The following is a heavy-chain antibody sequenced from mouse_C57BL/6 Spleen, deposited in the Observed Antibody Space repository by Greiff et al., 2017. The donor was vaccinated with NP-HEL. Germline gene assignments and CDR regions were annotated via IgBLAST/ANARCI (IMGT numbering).Heavy chain of an antibody. D-gene: IGHD2-3*01. CDR2: IDPEDGET. CDR3: ARGGDGSFAY. Sequence: VQLKESGAELVKPGASVKLSCTASGFNIKDYYMHWVKQRTEQGLEWIGRIDPEDGETKYAPKFQGKATITVDTSSNTAYLQLSSLTSKDTAVYYCARGGDGSFAYWGQGTLVTVSA. J-gene: IGHJ3*01. V-gene: IGHV14-2*01. CDR1: GFNIKDYY.